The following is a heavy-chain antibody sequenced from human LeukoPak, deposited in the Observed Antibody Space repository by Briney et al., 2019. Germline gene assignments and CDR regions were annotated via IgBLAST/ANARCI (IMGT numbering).Heavy chain of an antibody. J-gene: IGHJ4*02. CDR1: GFTFSSYA. Sequence: GGSLRLSCAASGFTFSSYAMHWVRQAPGEGLEWVAVISYDGSNKYYADSVKGRFTISRDNSKNTLYLQMNSLRAEDTAVYYCARDADDIVVVPAARPSSLLYWGQGTLVTVSS. D-gene: IGHD2-2*01. CDR2: ISYDGSNK. V-gene: IGHV3-30*04. CDR3: ARDADDIVVVPAARPSSLLY.